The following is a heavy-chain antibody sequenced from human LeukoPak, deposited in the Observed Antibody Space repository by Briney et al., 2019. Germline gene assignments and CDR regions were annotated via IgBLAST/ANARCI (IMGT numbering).Heavy chain of an antibody. CDR2: IYYSGST. CDR1: SGSISSYY. CDR3: ARTTEGGYSYGYFYHYYMDV. V-gene: IGHV4-59*01. D-gene: IGHD5-18*01. Sequence: SETLSLTCTVSSGSISSYYWSWIRQPPGKGLEWIGYIYYSGSTNYKSSLKSRVTISVDTSKNQFSLKLSSVTAADTAVYYCARTTEGGYSYGYFYHYYMDVWGKGTTVTISS. J-gene: IGHJ6*03.